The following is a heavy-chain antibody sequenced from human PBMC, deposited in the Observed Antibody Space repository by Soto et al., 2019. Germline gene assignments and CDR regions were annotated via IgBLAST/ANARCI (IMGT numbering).Heavy chain of an antibody. CDR3: AKKNPHGDSNKAWLDP. J-gene: IGHJ5*02. CDR1: GGTFVSSA. Sequence: QVQLLQSGAELREPGSSVRVSCTPTGGTFVSSAFAWVRQAPGGKLEWMGVIIPILGSTKYAEKFLGRLTLRADDSSRTAYLELSSLTSDDTAVSFCAKKNPHGDSNKAWLDPWGQGTLVTVSS. V-gene: IGHV1-69*01. D-gene: IGHD2-8*01. CDR2: IIPILGST.